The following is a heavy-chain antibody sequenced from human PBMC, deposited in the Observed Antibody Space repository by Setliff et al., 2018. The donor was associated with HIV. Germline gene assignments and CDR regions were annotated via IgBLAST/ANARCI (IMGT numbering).Heavy chain of an antibody. CDR1: GYSISSGYF. J-gene: IGHJ4*02. V-gene: IGHV4-38-2*01. CDR3: ARQVGSQYSYWAYYFDS. CDR2: LYHSGTN. D-gene: IGHD5-18*01. Sequence: SETLSLTCAVSGYSISSGYFWGWIRQPPGKGLEWIGSLYHSGTNFYNPSLKSRVTISLDMSTNRFSLKLNSVTAADTAIYYCARQVGSQYSYWAYYFDSWGQGALVTAPQ.